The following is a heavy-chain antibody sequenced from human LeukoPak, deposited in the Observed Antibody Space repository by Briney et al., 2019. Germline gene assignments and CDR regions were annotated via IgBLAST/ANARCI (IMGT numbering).Heavy chain of an antibody. Sequence: SETLSLTCTVSGDSINNFYWSWIRQPAGKGLEWIGRVYSSGTTDYNPSLKSRVSMSVDTSSSQFSLRLSSMTAADTALYYCARGYKPASGKDGAFDIWGQGTMVTVSS. J-gene: IGHJ3*02. V-gene: IGHV4-4*07. CDR3: ARGYKPASGKDGAFDI. CDR1: GDSINNFY. D-gene: IGHD6-13*01. CDR2: VYSSGTT.